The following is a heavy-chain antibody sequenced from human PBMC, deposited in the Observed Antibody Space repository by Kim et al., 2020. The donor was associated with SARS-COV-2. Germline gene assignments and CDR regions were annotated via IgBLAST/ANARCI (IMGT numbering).Heavy chain of an antibody. V-gene: IGHV1-2*06. J-gene: IGHJ4*02. CDR2: INPNSGGT. CDR3: ARDSYGEYDSSGYYVFDY. Sequence: ASVKVSCKASGYTFTGYYMHWVRQAPGQGLEWMGRINPNSGGTNYAQKFQGRVTMTRDTSISTAYMELSSLRSDDTAVYYCARDSYGEYDSSGYYVFDYWGQGTLVTLSS. CDR1: GYTFTGYY. D-gene: IGHD3-22*01.